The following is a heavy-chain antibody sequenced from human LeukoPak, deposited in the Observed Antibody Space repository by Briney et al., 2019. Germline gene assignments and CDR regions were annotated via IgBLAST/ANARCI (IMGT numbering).Heavy chain of an antibody. J-gene: IGHJ6*02. Sequence: GGSLRLSCAASGFSFTTYAMFWVRQAPRKGLEYVSAITNDGSSTYYADSVKGRFTISRDNSKNTLYLQMGSLRAEDMALYYCARVSVFYGSGGYGMDVWGQGTTVTVSS. CDR3: ARVSVFYGSGGYGMDV. CDR1: GFSFTTYA. V-gene: IGHV3-64*02. D-gene: IGHD3-10*01. CDR2: ITNDGSST.